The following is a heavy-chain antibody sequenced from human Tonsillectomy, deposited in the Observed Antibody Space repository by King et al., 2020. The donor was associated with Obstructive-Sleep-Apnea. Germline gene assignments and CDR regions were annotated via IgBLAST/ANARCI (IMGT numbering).Heavy chain of an antibody. Sequence: VQLVESGAEVKKPGASVKVSCKASGYTFTSYDINWVRQATGQGPEWMGWMNPKSANTGYTKKFKGRSTMTSNTTISTAYMELSSLRSEETAVYYCARGRGSSGYHGNDYWGQGTLVTVSS. D-gene: IGHD3-22*01. CDR1: GYTFTSYD. CDR2: MNPKSANT. J-gene: IGHJ4*02. V-gene: IGHV1-8*01. CDR3: ARGRGSSGYHGNDY.